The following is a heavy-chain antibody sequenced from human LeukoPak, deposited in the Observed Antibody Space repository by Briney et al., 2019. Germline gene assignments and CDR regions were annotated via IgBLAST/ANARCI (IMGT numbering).Heavy chain of an antibody. CDR3: AREGGCMRWFDP. Sequence: SETLSLTCTVSGGSISGYYWSWIRQPAGKGLEWIGRMSTSGNSNYIPSLVSRVTMSVDTSKNQFSLNLSSVTAADTAVYYCAREGGCMRWFDPWGQGTLVTVSS. J-gene: IGHJ5*02. V-gene: IGHV4-4*07. CDR1: GGSISGYY. CDR2: MSTSGNS. D-gene: IGHD4/OR15-4a*01.